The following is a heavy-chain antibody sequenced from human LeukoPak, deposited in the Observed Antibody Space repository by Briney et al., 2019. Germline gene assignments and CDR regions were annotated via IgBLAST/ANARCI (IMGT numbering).Heavy chain of an antibody. V-gene: IGHV3-23*01. Sequence: GGSLRLSCAASGFTFSSYAMSWVRQAPGKGLEWVSAISGSGGSTYYADSVKGRFTISRDNSKNTLYLQMNSLRAEDTAVYYCARELQGYDILTGYSRYYGMDVWGQGTTVTVSS. CDR2: ISGSGGST. CDR1: GFTFSSYA. CDR3: ARELQGYDILTGYSRYYGMDV. D-gene: IGHD3-9*01. J-gene: IGHJ6*02.